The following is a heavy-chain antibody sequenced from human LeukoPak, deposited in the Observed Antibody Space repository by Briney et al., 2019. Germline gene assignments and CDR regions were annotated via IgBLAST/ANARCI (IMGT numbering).Heavy chain of an antibody. Sequence: SETLSLTCAVYGGSFSGYYWSWIRQPPGKGLEWIGEINHSGSTNYNPSLKSRVTISVDTSKNQFSLKLCSVTAADTAVYYCARERAVAAPRELNFDYWGQGTLVTVSS. CDR3: ARERAVAAPRELNFDY. J-gene: IGHJ4*02. CDR2: INHSGST. D-gene: IGHD6-19*01. CDR1: GGSFSGYY. V-gene: IGHV4-34*01.